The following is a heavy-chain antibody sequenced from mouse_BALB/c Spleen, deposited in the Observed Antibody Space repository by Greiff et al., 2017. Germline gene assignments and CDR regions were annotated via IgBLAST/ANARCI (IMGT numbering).Heavy chain of an antibody. CDR2: INPSNGRT. CDR3: TRCPYGNYYAMDY. D-gene: IGHD2-1*01. J-gene: IGHJ4*01. V-gene: IGHV1S81*02. CDR1: GYTFTSYW. Sequence: QVQLQHPGAELVKPGASVKLSCKASGYTFTSYWMHWVKQRPGQGLEWIGEINPSNGRTNYNEKFKSKATLTVDKSSSTAYMQLSSLTSEDSAVYYCTRCPYGNYYAMDYWGQGTSVTVSS.